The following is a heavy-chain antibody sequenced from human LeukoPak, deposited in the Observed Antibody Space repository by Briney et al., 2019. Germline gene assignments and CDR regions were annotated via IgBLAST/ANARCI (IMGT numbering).Heavy chain of an antibody. D-gene: IGHD3-10*01. V-gene: IGHV5-51*01. CDR1: GYSFTSYW. CDR2: IYPGDSDT. CDR3: AAPGLNYGSGTRL. Sequence: GESLKISGKGSGYSFTSYWIGWVRQMPGKGLEWMGIIYPGDSDTRYSPSFQGQVTISADKSISTAYLQWSSLKASDTAMYYCAAPGLNYGSGTRLWGQGTLVTVSS. J-gene: IGHJ4*02.